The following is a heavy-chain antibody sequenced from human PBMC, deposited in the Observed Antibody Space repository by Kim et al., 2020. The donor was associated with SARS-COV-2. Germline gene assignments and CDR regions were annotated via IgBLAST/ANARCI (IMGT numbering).Heavy chain of an antibody. Sequence: SETLSLTCTVSGGSISSSSYYWGWIRQPPGKGLEWIGSIYYSGSTYYNPSLKSRVTISVDTSKNQFSLKLSSVTAADTAVYYCARGYSSGWSDWYFDLWGRGTLVTVSS. CDR3: ARGYSSGWSDWYFDL. CDR1: GGSISSSSYY. CDR2: IYYSGST. D-gene: IGHD6-19*01. J-gene: IGHJ2*01. V-gene: IGHV4-39*07.